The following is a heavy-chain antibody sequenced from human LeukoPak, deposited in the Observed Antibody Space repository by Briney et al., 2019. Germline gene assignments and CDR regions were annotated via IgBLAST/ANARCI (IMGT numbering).Heavy chain of an antibody. CDR3: ARDQTYSGSGIYTYFDS. CDR2: IYYSGST. Sequence: SETLSLTCTVSGGSISSYYWSWIRQPPGKGLEWIGYIYYSGSTNYNPSLKSRVTISVDTSKNQFSLKLSSVTAADTAVYYCARDQTYSGSGIYTYFDSWGQEILVTVSS. J-gene: IGHJ4*02. D-gene: IGHD3-10*01. CDR1: GGSISSYY. V-gene: IGHV4-59*12.